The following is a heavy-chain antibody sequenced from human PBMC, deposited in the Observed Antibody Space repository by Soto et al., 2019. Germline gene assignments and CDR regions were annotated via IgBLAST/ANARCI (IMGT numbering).Heavy chain of an antibody. CDR2: FDPEDGET. D-gene: IGHD5-12*01. CDR1: GYTLTELS. V-gene: IGHV1-24*01. CDR3: ATGGGLRGYSGYDLDY. Sequence: ASVKVSCKVSGYTLTELSMHWVRQAPGKGLEWMGGFDPEDGETIYAQKFQGRVTMTEDTSTDTAYMELSSLRSEDTAVYYCATGGGLRGYSGYDLDYWGQGTLVTVSS. J-gene: IGHJ4*02.